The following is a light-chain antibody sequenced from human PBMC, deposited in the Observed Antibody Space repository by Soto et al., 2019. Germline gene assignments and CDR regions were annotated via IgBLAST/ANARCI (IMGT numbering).Light chain of an antibody. Sequence: DILLTQSPDTLSLSRGERGTISCRSSQSVSSNYLAWYQQKPGQAPRLLIYGASSRATGIPDRFSGSGSGTDFTLTISRLEPEHFAVYYCQQYGSSPLTFGGGTKVDIK. J-gene: IGKJ4*01. CDR1: QSVSSNY. CDR2: GAS. CDR3: QQYGSSPLT. V-gene: IGKV3-20*01.